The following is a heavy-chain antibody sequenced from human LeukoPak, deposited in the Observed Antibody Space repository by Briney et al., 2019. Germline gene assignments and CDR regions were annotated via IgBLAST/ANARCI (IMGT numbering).Heavy chain of an antibody. CDR1: GGSISSSSYY. V-gene: IGHV3-11*04. J-gene: IGHJ5*02. D-gene: IGHD3-10*01. CDR2: ISSSGSTI. CDR3: ARDPLPYYYGSGNGGNWFDP. Sequence: LSLTCTVSGGSISSSSYYWGWIRQAPGKGLEWVSYISSSGSTIYYADSVKGRFTISRDNAKNSLYLQMNSLRAEDTAVYYCARDPLPYYYGSGNGGNWFDPWGQGTLVTVSS.